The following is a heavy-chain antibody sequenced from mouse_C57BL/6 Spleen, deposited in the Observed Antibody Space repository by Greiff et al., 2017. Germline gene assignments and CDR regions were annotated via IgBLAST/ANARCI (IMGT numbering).Heavy chain of an antibody. J-gene: IGHJ4*01. CDR2: IWRGGST. V-gene: IGHV2-2*01. Sequence: VQLQESGPGLVQPSQSLSITCTVSGFSLTSYGVHWVRQSPGQGLEWLGVIWRGGSTDYNAAFIYRLSISKDNSKSQVFFQMNRLQADDTAIYYCARKLPDYAMDYWGQGTSVTVSS. CDR1: GFSLTSYG. CDR3: ARKLPDYAMDY.